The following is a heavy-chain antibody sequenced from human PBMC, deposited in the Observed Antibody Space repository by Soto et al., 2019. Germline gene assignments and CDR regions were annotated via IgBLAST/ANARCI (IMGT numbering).Heavy chain of an antibody. D-gene: IGHD2-2*01. J-gene: IGHJ4*02. CDR3: ARVAPYCSSTSCYYFDY. V-gene: IGHV4-31*03. Sequence: SETLSLTCTVSGGSISSGGYYWSWIRQHPGKGLEWIGYIYYSGSTYYNPSLKSRVTISVETSKNQFSLKLSSVTAADTAVYYCARVAPYCSSTSCYYFDYWGQGTLVTVSS. CDR1: GGSISSGGYY. CDR2: IYYSGST.